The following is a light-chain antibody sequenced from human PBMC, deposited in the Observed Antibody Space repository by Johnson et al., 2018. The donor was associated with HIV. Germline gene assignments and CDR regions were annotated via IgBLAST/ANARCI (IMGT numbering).Light chain of an antibody. J-gene: IGLJ1*01. CDR3: GTWDSLLRVGV. CDR2: DNN. Sequence: QSVLTQPPSVSAAPGQKVTISCSGSSSNIGNNYVSWYQQLPGTAPKLLIYDNNKRPSGIPDRFSGSKSGTSATLGITGLQTGDEADYYCGTWDSLLRVGVFGTGTKVTVL. CDR1: SSNIGNNY. V-gene: IGLV1-51*01.